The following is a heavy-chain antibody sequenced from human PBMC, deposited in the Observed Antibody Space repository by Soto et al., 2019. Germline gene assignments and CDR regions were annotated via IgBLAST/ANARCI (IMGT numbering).Heavy chain of an antibody. V-gene: IGHV1-3*01. CDR3: ARGIATGQLDP. D-gene: IGHD2-2*01. Sequence: GSSVKVSCKASGYTFTRYTMHWVRQAPAQKLEWRGWINPDNGNTKSSQKFQDRVIITRDTSASTAYMDLSSLRSEDTAVYYCARGIATGQLDPWAQRTLVSVSS. CDR1: GYTFTRYT. CDR2: INPDNGNT. J-gene: IGHJ5*02.